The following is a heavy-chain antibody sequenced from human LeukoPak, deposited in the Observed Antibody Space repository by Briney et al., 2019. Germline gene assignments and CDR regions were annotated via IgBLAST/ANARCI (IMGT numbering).Heavy chain of an antibody. CDR1: GGSISSGGYS. CDR3: ARGGGYGGNPSNWFDP. V-gene: IGHV4-30-2*01. Sequence: SQTLSPTCAVSGGSISSGGYSWSWIRQPPGKGLEWIGYIYHSGSTYYNPSLKSRVTISVDRSKNQFSLKLSSVTAADTAVYYCARGGGYGGNPSNWFDPWGQGTLVTVSS. CDR2: IYHSGST. D-gene: IGHD4-23*01. J-gene: IGHJ5*02.